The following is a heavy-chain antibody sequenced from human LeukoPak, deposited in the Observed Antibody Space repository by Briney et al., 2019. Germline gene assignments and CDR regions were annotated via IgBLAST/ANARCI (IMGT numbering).Heavy chain of an antibody. CDR1: GYTFTSYG. CDR2: ISAYNGNT. CDR3: ARIGSGYDNYFDY. D-gene: IGHD5-12*01. Sequence: ATVKVSCKASGYTFTSYGISWVRQAPGQGLEWMGWISAYNGNTNNTQKLQGIVTMTTDTSTSTAYMELRSLRSDDTAVYYCARIGSGYDNYFDYWGQGSLVTVSS. V-gene: IGHV1-18*01. J-gene: IGHJ4*02.